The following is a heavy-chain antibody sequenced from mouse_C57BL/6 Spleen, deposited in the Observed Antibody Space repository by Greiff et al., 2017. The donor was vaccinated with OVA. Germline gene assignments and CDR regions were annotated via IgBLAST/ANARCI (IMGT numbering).Heavy chain of an antibody. CDR1: GYTFTSYW. V-gene: IGHV1-52*01. CDR3: ARRDYGSSSYWYFDV. J-gene: IGHJ1*03. CDR2: IDPSDSET. Sequence: QVQLQQPGAELVRPGSSVKLSCKASGYTFTSYWMHWVKQRPIQGLKWIGNIDPSDSETHYNQKFKDKATLTVDKSSSTAYMQLSSLTSEDSAVYYCARRDYGSSSYWYFDVWGTGTTVTVSS. D-gene: IGHD1-1*01.